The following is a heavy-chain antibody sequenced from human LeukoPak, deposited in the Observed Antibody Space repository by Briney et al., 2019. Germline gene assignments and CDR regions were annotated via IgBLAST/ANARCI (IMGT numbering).Heavy chain of an antibody. Sequence: LILSCAASAFTFTSYWMHWGRQTPGKGLVWVSRINSDGGSTSYADSVKGRFTISRDNAKNTLYLQMSSLRAEDTAVYYCARSEHDYWGQGTLVTVSS. CDR2: INSDGGST. CDR3: ARSEHDY. V-gene: IGHV3-74*01. J-gene: IGHJ4*02. D-gene: IGHD1/OR15-1a*01. CDR1: AFTFTSYW.